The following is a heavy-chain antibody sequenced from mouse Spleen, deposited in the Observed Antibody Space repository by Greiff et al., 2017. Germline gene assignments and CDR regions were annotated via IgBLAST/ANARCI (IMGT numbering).Heavy chain of an antibody. V-gene: IGHV5-12-1*01. CDR2: ISSGGGST. CDR3: AREFGDAMDY. Sequence: EVHLVESGGGLVKLGGSLKLSCAASGFTFSSYYMSWVRQTPEKRLEWVATISSGGGSTYYPDSVKGRFTISRDNAKNTLYLQMSSLNSEDTAVYYCAREFGDAMDYWGQGTSVTVSS. J-gene: IGHJ4*01. CDR1: GFTFSSYY.